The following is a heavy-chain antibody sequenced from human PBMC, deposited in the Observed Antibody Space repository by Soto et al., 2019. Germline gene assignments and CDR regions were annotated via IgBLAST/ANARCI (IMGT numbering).Heavy chain of an antibody. CDR2: IYYSGST. Sequence: QLQLQESGPGLVKPSETLSLTCTVSGGSISSSSYYWGWIRQPPGKGLEWIGSIYYSGSTYYNPSLKSRVTISVDTSKNQFSLKLSSVTAADTAVYYCAGGRTTVTTAPGVFDYWGQGTLVTVSS. V-gene: IGHV4-39*01. D-gene: IGHD4-17*01. CDR3: AGGRTTVTTAPGVFDY. CDR1: GGSISSSSYY. J-gene: IGHJ4*02.